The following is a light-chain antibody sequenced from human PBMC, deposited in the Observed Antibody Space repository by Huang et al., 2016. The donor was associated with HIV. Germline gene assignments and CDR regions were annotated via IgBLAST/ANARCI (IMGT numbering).Light chain of an antibody. V-gene: IGKV3-11*01. J-gene: IGKJ5*01. Sequence: IVLRQSPATLSLSPGERATLSCRASQSITSNLAWYQQRPGQAPRLLIDDASNRSTCIPVRFSGSGSGTDFTLTISSLEPEDFAVYFCQLRSNWPPISFGQGTQLDIK. CDR2: DAS. CDR1: QSITSN. CDR3: QLRSNWPPIS.